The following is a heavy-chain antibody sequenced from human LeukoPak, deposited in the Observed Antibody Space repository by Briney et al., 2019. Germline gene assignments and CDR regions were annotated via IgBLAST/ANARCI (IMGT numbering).Heavy chain of an antibody. CDR3: AXXYYXSGSYMGYFDY. V-gene: IGHV6-1*01. Sequence: SQTLSLTCAIXGXXVSSNTATWXXIRXSXSRGLEWLGRTYYRSKWYNDYAVSVKSRITINPDTSKNQFSLQLNSVTPEDTAVYYCAXXYYXSGSYMGYFDYWGQGTLVTVSS. CDR2: TYYRSKWYN. J-gene: IGHJ4*02. D-gene: IGHD3-10*01. CDR1: GXXVSSNTAT.